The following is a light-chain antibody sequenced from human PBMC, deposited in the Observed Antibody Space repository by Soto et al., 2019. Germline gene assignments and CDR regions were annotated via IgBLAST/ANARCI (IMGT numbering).Light chain of an antibody. CDR2: DAS. CDR1: QDIRRS. Sequence: GDRVTITCQASQDIRRSLNWYQQKPGKAPNLLLYDASKLEIGVPSRFSGSGSGALFALTISSLQPEDFATYYCHQYENIPWTFGQGTRVEIK. CDR3: HQYENIPWT. J-gene: IGKJ1*01. V-gene: IGKV1-33*01.